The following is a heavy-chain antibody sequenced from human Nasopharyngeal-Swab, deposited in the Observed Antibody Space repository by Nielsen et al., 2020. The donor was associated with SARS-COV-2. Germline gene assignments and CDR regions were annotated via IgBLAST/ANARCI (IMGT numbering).Heavy chain of an antibody. D-gene: IGHD6-19*01. J-gene: IGHJ4*02. CDR3: AREWYTSDWYCPGY. Sequence: GESLKISCAASGFTFSGYPMHWVRQPPGKGLEWVAVISHDGSNKYYADSVKGRFTISRDNSRNALYLQMNSLRTEDTAVYYCAREWYTSDWYCPGYWGQGTLVTVSA. V-gene: IGHV3-30*04. CDR1: GFTFSGYP. CDR2: ISHDGSNK.